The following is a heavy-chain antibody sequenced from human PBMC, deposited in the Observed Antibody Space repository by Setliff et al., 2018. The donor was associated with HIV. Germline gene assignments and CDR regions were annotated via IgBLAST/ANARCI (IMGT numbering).Heavy chain of an antibody. CDR3: ARDHGMWDYGGNFLLREYFHH. CDR1: GYTFTSYA. J-gene: IGHJ1*01. V-gene: IGHV7-4-1*02. Sequence: GASVKVSCKASGYTFTSYAMNWVRQAPGQGLEWLGWINTKTGNPTYVQGFPGQFVFSLDTSVSTAYLEISSLKAEDTAMYYCARDHGMWDYGGNFLLREYFHHWGQGTLVTVS. CDR2: INTKTGNP. D-gene: IGHD4-17*01.